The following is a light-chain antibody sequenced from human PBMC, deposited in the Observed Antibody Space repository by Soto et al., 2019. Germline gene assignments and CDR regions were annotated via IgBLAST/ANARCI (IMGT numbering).Light chain of an antibody. CDR2: DVS. CDR3: SSYTATRNVV. Sequence: QSALTQPASVAGSPGQSITIACTGTSSDVGGYNYVSWYQLHPGKAPRLVIYDVSIRPPAVSDRFSGSTSGNTASLTISGLQAEDEADYYCSSYTATRNVVFGGGTKLTVL. V-gene: IGLV2-14*03. CDR1: SSDVGGYNY. J-gene: IGLJ3*02.